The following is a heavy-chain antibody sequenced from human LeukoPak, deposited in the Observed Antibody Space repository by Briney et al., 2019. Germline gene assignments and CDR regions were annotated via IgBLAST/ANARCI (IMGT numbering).Heavy chain of an antibody. CDR2: ISYDAINK. CDR1: GFTFSSHG. CDR3: AKDLKQEWLLDY. J-gene: IGHJ4*02. Sequence: GRSLRLSCAASGFTFSSHGMHWVRQAPGKGLEWLSFISYDAINKYYADSVKGRLTISRDNSKNTVYLQMNSLRAEDTAVYYCAKDLKQEWLLDYWGQGTQVTVSS. V-gene: IGHV3-30*18. D-gene: IGHD5-18*01.